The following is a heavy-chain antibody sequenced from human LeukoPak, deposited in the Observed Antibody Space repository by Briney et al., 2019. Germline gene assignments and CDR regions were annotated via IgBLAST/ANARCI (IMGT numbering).Heavy chain of an antibody. CDR1: GFIFSDYY. Sequence: GGSLRLSCAASGFIFSDYYMSWVRQAPGKGLEWVAYISSSGSTTYYADSVKGRLTISRDNAKNSLYLQMNSLRAEDTAVYYCAREYSSSWYAGGYWGQGTLVTVSS. V-gene: IGHV3-11*01. CDR2: ISSSGSTT. D-gene: IGHD6-13*01. J-gene: IGHJ4*02. CDR3: AREYSSSWYAGGY.